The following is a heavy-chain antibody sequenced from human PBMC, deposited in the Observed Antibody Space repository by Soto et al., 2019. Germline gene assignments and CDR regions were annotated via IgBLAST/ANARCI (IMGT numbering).Heavy chain of an antibody. CDR2: TYYRSKWYN. Sequence: SQTLSLTCAISGDSVSSNSAAWNWMRQAPSRGLEWLGRTYYRSKWYNDYAVSVKSRITINPDTSKNQFSLQLNSVTPEDTAVYYCARAAYSSGWYGDWFDPWGQGTLVTVSS. CDR1: GDSVSSNSAA. D-gene: IGHD6-19*01. V-gene: IGHV6-1*01. J-gene: IGHJ5*02. CDR3: ARAAYSSGWYGDWFDP.